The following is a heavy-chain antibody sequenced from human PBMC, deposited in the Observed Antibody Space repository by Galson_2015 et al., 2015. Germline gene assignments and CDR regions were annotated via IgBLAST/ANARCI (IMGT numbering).Heavy chain of an antibody. J-gene: IGHJ2*01. CDR1: GFTFSSYD. V-gene: IGHV3-48*03. CDR3: ARARGWDPRNWYFEL. D-gene: IGHD1-26*01. Sequence: SLRLSCAASGFTFSSYDMNWVRQAPGKGLEWVSYISSSGSTVYYADSVKARFTISRENAKNSLYLQMNSLRAEDTAGYYCARARGWDPRNWYFELWGRGTLVTVSS. CDR2: ISSSGSTV.